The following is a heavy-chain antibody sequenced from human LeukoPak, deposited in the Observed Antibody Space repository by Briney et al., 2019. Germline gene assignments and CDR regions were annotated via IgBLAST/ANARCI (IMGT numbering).Heavy chain of an antibody. CDR1: GYSFTSYW. CDR3: ASPHMITFGGVIAPPEY. J-gene: IGHJ4*02. D-gene: IGHD3-16*02. Sequence: GESLKISCKGSGYSFTSYWIGWVRQMPGKGLEWMGTIYPGDSDTRYSPSFQGQVTISADKSISTAYLQWSSLKASDTAMYYCASPHMITFGGVIAPPEYWGQGTLVTVSS. CDR2: IYPGDSDT. V-gene: IGHV5-51*01.